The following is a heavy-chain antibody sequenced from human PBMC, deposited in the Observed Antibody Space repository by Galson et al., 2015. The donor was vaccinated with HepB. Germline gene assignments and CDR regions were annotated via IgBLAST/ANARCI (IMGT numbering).Heavy chain of an antibody. CDR3: ARDKGSGLLLDY. Sequence: SVKVSCKASGYTFTSYYMHWVRQAPGQGLEWMGIINPSGGSTSYAQKLRGRATMTRDTSTSTVYMELSSLRSEDTAVYYCARDKGSGLLLDYWGQGTLVTVSS. J-gene: IGHJ4*02. D-gene: IGHD2/OR15-2a*01. CDR1: GYTFTSYY. V-gene: IGHV1-46*04. CDR2: INPSGGST.